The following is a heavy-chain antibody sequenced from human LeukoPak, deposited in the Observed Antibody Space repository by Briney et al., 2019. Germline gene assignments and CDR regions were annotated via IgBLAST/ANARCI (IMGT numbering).Heavy chain of an antibody. Sequence: GGSLRLSCAASGFTVSSNYMSWVRQAPGKGLEWVSVIYSGGSTYYADSVKGRFTISRDNSKNTLYLQMNSLRAEDTAVYYCARGQDGSGSYQVYWGQGTLVTVSS. CDR1: GFTVSSNY. CDR3: ARGQDGSGSYQVY. D-gene: IGHD3-10*01. CDR2: IYSGGST. V-gene: IGHV3-66*01. J-gene: IGHJ4*02.